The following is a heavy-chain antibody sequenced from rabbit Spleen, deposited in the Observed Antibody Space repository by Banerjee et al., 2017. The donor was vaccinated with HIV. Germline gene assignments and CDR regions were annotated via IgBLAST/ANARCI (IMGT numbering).Heavy chain of an antibody. V-gene: IGHV1S39*01. Sequence: QEQLKESGGGLVQPGGSLKLSCKASGFDLNTYGVSWVRQAPGKGLEWIAYIDPVFGATYYASWVNGRFTISKTSSTTVTLQMTSLTVADTATYFCARGSATMTMVITGYYLNLWGQGTLVTVS. CDR2: IDPVFGAT. CDR1: GFDLNTYG. D-gene: IGHD2-1*01. CDR3: ARGSATMTMVITGYYLNL. J-gene: IGHJ4*01.